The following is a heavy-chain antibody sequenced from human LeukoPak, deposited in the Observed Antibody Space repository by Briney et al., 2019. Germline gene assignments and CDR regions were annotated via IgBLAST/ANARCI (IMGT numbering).Heavy chain of an antibody. D-gene: IGHD6-13*01. CDR1: GSTFSSYG. CDR3: AKDLAGTVPYYFDY. V-gene: IGHV3-30*18. J-gene: IGHJ4*02. CDR2: ISYDGSNK. Sequence: GGSLRLSCAASGSTFSSYGMHWVRQAPGKGLEWVAVISYDGSNKYYADSVKGRFTISRDNSKNTLYLQMNSLRAEDTAVCYCAKDLAGTVPYYFDYWGQGTLVTVSS.